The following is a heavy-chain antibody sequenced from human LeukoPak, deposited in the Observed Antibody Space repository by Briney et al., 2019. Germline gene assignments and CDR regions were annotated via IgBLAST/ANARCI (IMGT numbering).Heavy chain of an antibody. V-gene: IGHV5-51*01. CDR3: YMVRVVIIAQTDY. J-gene: IGHJ4*02. CDR2: IYPGDSDT. CDR1: GYSFTSYW. D-gene: IGHD3-10*01. Sequence: GESLKISCKGSGYSFTSYWIGWVRQMPGKGLEWVGIIYPGDSDTRYSPSFQGQVTISADKSISTAYLQWSSLKASDTAMYYCYMVRVVIIAQTDYWGQGTLVTVSS.